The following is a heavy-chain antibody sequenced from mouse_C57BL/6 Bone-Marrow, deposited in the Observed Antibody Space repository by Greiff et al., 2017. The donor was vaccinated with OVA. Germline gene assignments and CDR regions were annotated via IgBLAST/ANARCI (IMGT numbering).Heavy chain of an antibody. Sequence: VKLQQSGAELMKPGASVKLSCKATGYTFTGYWIEWVKQRPGHGLEWIGEILPGSGSTNYNEKFKGKATFTADTSSNTAYMPLSSLTTEASALYFCATPHGSSFYLDYWGQGTTLTVSS. CDR3: ATPHGSSFYLDY. CDR2: ILPGSGST. V-gene: IGHV1-9*01. J-gene: IGHJ2*01. D-gene: IGHD1-1*01. CDR1: GYTFTGYW.